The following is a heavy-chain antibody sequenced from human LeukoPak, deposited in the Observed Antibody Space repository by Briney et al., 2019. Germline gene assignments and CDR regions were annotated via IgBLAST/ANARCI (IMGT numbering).Heavy chain of an antibody. V-gene: IGHV1-8*03. CDR2: MNPNSGST. J-gene: IGHJ4*02. Sequence: ASVKVSCKASGYTLTSYDINWVRQATGQGLEWMGWMNPNSGSTGYAQKFQGRVTITMNTSISTASMELRGMSSEDKAVYYCARGRSTGYPYYFEYWGQGNLVTVSS. CDR1: GYTLTSYD. CDR3: ARGRSTGYPYYFEY. D-gene: IGHD5-12*01.